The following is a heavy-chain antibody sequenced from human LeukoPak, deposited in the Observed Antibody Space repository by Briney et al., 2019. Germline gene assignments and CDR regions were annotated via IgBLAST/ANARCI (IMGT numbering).Heavy chain of an antibody. V-gene: IGHV3-30*04. Sequence: GGPLRLSCAASGFTFSSYAMHWVRQAPAKGLEWVAVLSYDGGIKYYADSVKGRFTISRDNSNKTLYLQINSLRAEDTAAYYCAKGAQYDFWTGYTLEYFDVWGKGTLVTVFS. J-gene: IGHJ4*02. CDR2: LSYDGGIK. CDR1: GFTFSSYA. D-gene: IGHD3-3*01. CDR3: AKGAQYDFWTGYTLEYFDV.